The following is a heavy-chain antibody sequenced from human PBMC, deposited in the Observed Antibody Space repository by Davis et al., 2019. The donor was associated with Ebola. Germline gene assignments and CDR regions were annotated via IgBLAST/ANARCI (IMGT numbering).Heavy chain of an antibody. Sequence: GGSLRLSCTASGFTFGDYAMSWVRQAPGKGLEWVGFIRSKAYGGTTEYAASVKGRFTISRDDSKSIAYLQMNSLKTEDTAVYYCTRTPTSYDFWSGPRYYYYGMDVWGQGTTVTVSS. J-gene: IGHJ6*02. CDR3: TRTPTSYDFWSGPRYYYYGMDV. V-gene: IGHV3-49*04. D-gene: IGHD3-3*01. CDR1: GFTFGDYA. CDR2: IRSKAYGGTT.